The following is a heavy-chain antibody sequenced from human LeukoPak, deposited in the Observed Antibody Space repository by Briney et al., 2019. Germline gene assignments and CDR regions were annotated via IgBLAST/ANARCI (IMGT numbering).Heavy chain of an antibody. CDR1: GGTFSSYT. CDR3: AAYYDFWSGYYSAYYYYYMDV. J-gene: IGHJ6*03. Sequence: SVKVSCKASGGTFSSYTISWVRQAPEQGLEWMGRIIPILGIANYAQKFQGRVTITADKSTSTAYMELSSLRSEDTAVYYCAAYYDFWSGYYSAYYYYYMDVWGKGTTVTVSS. CDR2: IIPILGIA. D-gene: IGHD3-3*01. V-gene: IGHV1-69*02.